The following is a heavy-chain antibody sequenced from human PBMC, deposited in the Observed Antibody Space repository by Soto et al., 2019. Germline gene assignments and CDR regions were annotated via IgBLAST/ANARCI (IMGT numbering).Heavy chain of an antibody. CDR2: INHSGST. CDR1: GGSFSGYY. J-gene: IGHJ3*02. Sequence: SETLSLTCAVYGGSFSGYYWSWIRQPPGKGLEWIGEINHSGSTNYNPSLKSRVTISVDTSKNQFSLKLSSVTAADTAVYYCATRYYDFWSGYYTSAFDIWGQGTMVTVSS. CDR3: ATRYYDFWSGYYTSAFDI. V-gene: IGHV4-34*01. D-gene: IGHD3-3*01.